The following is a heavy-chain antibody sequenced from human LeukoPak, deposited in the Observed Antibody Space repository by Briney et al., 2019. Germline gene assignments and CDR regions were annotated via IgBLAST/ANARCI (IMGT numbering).Heavy chain of an antibody. CDR3: ARDPNGDYVGAFDF. D-gene: IGHD4-17*01. Sequence: GGSLRLSCVGSGFIFSNYALIWVRQAPGKGLKWVPAISSAGTFYADSVRGRFIMSRDNSKNTLYLQMNSLRDEDTAIYYCARDPNGDYVGAFDFWGQGTMVTVSS. J-gene: IGHJ3*01. CDR2: ISSAGT. V-gene: IGHV3-23*01. CDR1: GFIFSNYA.